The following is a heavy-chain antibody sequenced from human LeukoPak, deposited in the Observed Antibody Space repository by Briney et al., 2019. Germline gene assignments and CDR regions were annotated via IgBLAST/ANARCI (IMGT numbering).Heavy chain of an antibody. CDR3: ARQIHDRNWFDP. V-gene: IGHV1-46*01. J-gene: IGHJ5*02. Sequence: ASVKVSCKASGYSFTSYYMHWVRQAPGQGLEWMGIINSSGGSTSYAQKFQGRVTMTRDTSTSTVYMELSSLRSEDTAVYYCARQIHDRNWFDPWGQGTLVTVSS. CDR1: GYSFTSYY. CDR2: INSSGGST.